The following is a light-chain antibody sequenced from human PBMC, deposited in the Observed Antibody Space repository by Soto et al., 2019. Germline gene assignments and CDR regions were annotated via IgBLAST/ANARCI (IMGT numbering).Light chain of an antibody. CDR1: QSVSSY. Sequence: EIVLTQSPATLSLSPGERATLSCRASQSVSSYLAWYQQKPGQAPRLLIHGASNRATGIPDRFSGSGSGTDFTLTISSLEPEDFAVYYCQQRRSWPPTITFGQGTRLEIK. CDR2: GAS. V-gene: IGKV3-11*01. J-gene: IGKJ5*01. CDR3: QQRRSWPPTIT.